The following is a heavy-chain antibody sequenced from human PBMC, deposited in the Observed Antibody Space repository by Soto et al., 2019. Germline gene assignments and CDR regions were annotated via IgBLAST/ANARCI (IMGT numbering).Heavy chain of an antibody. CDR3: ARDVGLQYDTGYSDFWTGKNNWFDP. Sequence: PSETLSLTCTVSGGSISSGDYYWSWIRQPPGKGLEWIGYIYYSGSTYYNPSLKSRVTISVDTSKNQFSLELRSVTAADTAVYYCARDVGLQYDTGYSDFWTGKNNWFDPWGQGTLVTVSS. J-gene: IGHJ5*02. CDR1: GGSISSGDYY. D-gene: IGHD3-3*01. CDR2: IYYSGST. V-gene: IGHV4-30-4*02.